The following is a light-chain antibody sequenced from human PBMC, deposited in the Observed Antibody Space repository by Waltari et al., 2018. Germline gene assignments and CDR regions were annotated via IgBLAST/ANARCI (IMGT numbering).Light chain of an antibody. J-gene: IGKJ2*01. CDR1: QSISSW. CDR3: QQYNSYPYT. V-gene: IGKV1-5*03. CDR2: KAS. Sequence: DIQMTQSPSTLSASVGDRVTITCRASQSISSWLAWYQQKPGKAPKLLIYKASSLESGVPTRFSGSGSGTEFTLTISSLQPDDFATYYCQQYNSYPYTFGQGTKLEI.